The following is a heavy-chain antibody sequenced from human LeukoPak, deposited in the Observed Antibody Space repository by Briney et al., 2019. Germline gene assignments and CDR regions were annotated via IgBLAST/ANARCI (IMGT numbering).Heavy chain of an antibody. V-gene: IGHV1-2*02. CDR1: GYTFTGYY. D-gene: IGHD3-9*01. CDR2: INPNSGGT. J-gene: IGHJ3*02. Sequence: GASVKVSCKASGYTFTGYYMHWVRQAPGQGLEWMGWINPNSGGTNYAQKFQGRVTMTRDTSISTAYMELSRLRSDDTAVYYCARDPGILTDAFDIWGQGAMVTVSS. CDR3: ARDPGILTDAFDI.